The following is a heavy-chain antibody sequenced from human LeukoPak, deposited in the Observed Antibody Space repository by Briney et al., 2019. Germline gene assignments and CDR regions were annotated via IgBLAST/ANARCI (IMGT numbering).Heavy chain of an antibody. CDR1: GFTVSSDY. D-gene: IGHD2-2*01. J-gene: IGHJ6*02. V-gene: IGHV3-53*01. Sequence: GGSLRLSCAASGFTVSSDYMSWVRQAPGKGLEWVAGLGRSGEYKYYADSVKGRFTISRDNSKDTVSLQMNSLRAEDSAIYFCVKDRPCETCMPMDAWGQGTTVTV. CDR3: VKDRPCETCMPMDA. CDR2: LGRSGEYK.